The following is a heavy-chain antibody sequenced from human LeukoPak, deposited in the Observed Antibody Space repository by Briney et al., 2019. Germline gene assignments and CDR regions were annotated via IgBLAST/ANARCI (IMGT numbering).Heavy chain of an antibody. CDR1: GGSISSYY. CDR2: IYYSGST. CDR3: ASLYGGNVFDY. Sequence: SETLSLTCTVSGGSISSYYWSWIRQPPGKGLEWIGYIYYSGSTNYNPSLKSRVTISVDTSKNQFSLKLSSVTAADTAVYCCASLYGGNVFDYWGQGTLVTVSS. V-gene: IGHV4-59*01. J-gene: IGHJ4*02. D-gene: IGHD4-23*01.